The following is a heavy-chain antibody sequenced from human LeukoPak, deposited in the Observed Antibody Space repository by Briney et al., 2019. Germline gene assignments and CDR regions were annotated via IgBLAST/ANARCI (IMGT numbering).Heavy chain of an antibody. D-gene: IGHD6-19*01. J-gene: IGHJ5*02. CDR3: AKDSAVAGTQRGNWFDP. CDR1: GFTFSSYS. Sequence: PGGSLRLSCAASGFTFSSYSMNWVRQAPGKGLEWVSSISSSSSYIYYADSVKGRFTISRDNSKNTLYLQMNSLRAEDTAVYYCAKDSAVAGTQRGNWFDPWGQGTLVTVSS. V-gene: IGHV3-21*04. CDR2: ISSSSSYI.